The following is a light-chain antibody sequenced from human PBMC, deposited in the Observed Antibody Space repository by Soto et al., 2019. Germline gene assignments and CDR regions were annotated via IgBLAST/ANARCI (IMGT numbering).Light chain of an antibody. J-gene: IGKJ2*01. CDR2: NTF. CDR3: QQYNNWPYT. Sequence: EIVMTQSPATLSVFPGERATLSCRASQSVSSNLVWYQQKPGQAPKLLIYNTFTRATGIPVRFSGSGSGTECTLPISSLQSEDLAVYYCQQYNNWPYTFGQGTKLEI. V-gene: IGKV3-15*01. CDR1: QSVSSN.